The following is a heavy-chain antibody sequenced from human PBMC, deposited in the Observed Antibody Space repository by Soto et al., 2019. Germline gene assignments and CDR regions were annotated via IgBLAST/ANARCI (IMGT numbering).Heavy chain of an antibody. CDR3: DATSVPTISVDY. V-gene: IGHV4-31*03. CDR1: GGSISNDNYY. D-gene: IGHD4-17*01. J-gene: IGHJ4*02. CDR2: SYYSGST. Sequence: QVQLRESGPGLVKPSQTLSLTCTVSGGSISNDNYYWTWIRQHPGKGLEWIGYSYYSGSTYYNPSLTGRMSISVDTSKNNFALKLSSVTAADTAVYYCDATSVPTISVDYWGQGTLVTVSS.